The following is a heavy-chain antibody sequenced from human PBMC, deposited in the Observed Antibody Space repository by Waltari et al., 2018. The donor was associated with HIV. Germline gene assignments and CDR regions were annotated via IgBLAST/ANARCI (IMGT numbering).Heavy chain of an antibody. CDR2: IKSKTDGGTT. CDR1: GLTLSNPW. D-gene: IGHD1-26*01. CDR3: NTMDMGTTRNY. V-gene: IGHV3-15*01. Sequence: DVHMVDAGGGLVEAGGSLRLSCVVFGLTLSNPWVSWVLQTPGKGLEWFGQIKSKTDGGTTDYAAPVKGRLSVSRDDSKNTVYLQMNSLKTEDTAVYYCNTMDMGTTRNYWGQGTLVTVSS. J-gene: IGHJ4*02.